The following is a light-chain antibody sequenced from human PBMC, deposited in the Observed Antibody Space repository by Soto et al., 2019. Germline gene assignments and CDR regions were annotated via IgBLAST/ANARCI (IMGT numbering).Light chain of an antibody. CDR3: QQYYSTPWT. Sequence: DIVMTHSPDSLAVSLSERSTINCKSSQSVLYSSNNKNYLAWYQQKPGQPPKLLIYWASTRESGVPDRFSGSGSGTDFTLTISSLQAEDVAVYYCQQYYSTPWTFGQATKVDIK. CDR1: QSVLYSSNNKNY. J-gene: IGKJ1*01. V-gene: IGKV4-1*01. CDR2: WAS.